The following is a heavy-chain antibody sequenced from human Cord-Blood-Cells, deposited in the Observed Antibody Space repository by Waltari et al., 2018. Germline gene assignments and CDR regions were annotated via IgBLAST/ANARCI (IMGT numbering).Heavy chain of an antibody. Sequence: QVQLVQSGAEVKKPGASVKVSCKASGYTFTSYGISWVRQAPGQGLEWMGWISAYNGNTNYAQKLQGRVTMTTDTSTSTAYMELRSLRSDDTAVYYCARDRGASSSWYRYYYYYGMDVWGQGTTVTVSS. CDR2: ISAYNGNT. CDR3: ARDRGASSSWYRYYYYYGMDV. V-gene: IGHV1-18*01. J-gene: IGHJ6*02. D-gene: IGHD6-13*01. CDR1: GYTFTSYG.